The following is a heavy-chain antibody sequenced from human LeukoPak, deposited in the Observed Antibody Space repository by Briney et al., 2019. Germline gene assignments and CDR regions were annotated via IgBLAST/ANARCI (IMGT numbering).Heavy chain of an antibody. CDR1: GGTFSSYA. J-gene: IGHJ3*01. CDR2: IIPIFGTA. D-gene: IGHD3-22*01. CDR3: ARDRASGYHHDAFDF. V-gene: IGHV1-69*13. Sequence: SVKVSCKASGGTFSSYAISWVRQAPGQGLEWMGGIIPIFGTANYAQKFQGRVTITADESTSTAYMELSSLRSEDTAVYYCARDRASGYHHDAFDFWGQGTMVTVSS.